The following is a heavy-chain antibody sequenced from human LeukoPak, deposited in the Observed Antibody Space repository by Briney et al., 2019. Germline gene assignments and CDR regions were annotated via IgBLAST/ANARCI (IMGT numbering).Heavy chain of an antibody. V-gene: IGHV4-31*03. D-gene: IGHD2-2*01. CDR2: IYYSGST. CDR3: ARVDCSSTSCHRNYYYYYGMDV. CDR1: GGSISGSSYY. J-gene: IGHJ6*02. Sequence: SETLSLTCTVSGGSISGSSYYWSWIRQHPGKGLEWIGYIYYSGSTYYNPSLKSRVTISVDTSKNQFSLKLSSVTAADTAVYYCARVDCSSTSCHRNYYYYYGMDVWGQGTTVTVSS.